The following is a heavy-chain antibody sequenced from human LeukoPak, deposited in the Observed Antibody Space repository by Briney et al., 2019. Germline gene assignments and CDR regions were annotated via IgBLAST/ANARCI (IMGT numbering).Heavy chain of an antibody. CDR3: AREGAYDDVLRYLDWTFQH. CDR1: GYSISSGYY. V-gene: IGHV4-38-2*02. D-gene: IGHD3-9*01. J-gene: IGHJ1*01. CDR2: IYHSGST. Sequence: SETLSLTCAVSGYSISSGYYWGWIRQPPGKGLEWIGSIYHSGSTYYNPSLKSRVTISVDTSKNQFSLKLSSVTAADTAVYYCAREGAYDDVLRYLDWTFQHWGQGTLVTVSS.